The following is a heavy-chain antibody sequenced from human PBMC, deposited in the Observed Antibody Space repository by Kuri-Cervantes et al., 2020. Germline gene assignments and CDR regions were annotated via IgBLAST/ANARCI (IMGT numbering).Heavy chain of an antibody. D-gene: IGHD6-13*01. CDR2: ISSSSSYI. CDR1: GFTFSSYS. V-gene: IGHV3-21*01. J-gene: IGHJ4*02. CDR3: ARDVSSSWFPFDY. Sequence: GGSLRLSCAASGFTFSSYSMNWVRQAPGKGLEWVSSISSSSSYIYYADSVKGRFTISRDNAKNSLYLQMNSLRAEDTAVYYCARDVSSSWFPFDYWGQGNLVTVSS.